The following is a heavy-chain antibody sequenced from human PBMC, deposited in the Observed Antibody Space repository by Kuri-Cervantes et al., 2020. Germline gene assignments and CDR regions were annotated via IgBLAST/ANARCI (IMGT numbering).Heavy chain of an antibody. CDR1: GYSFTGHY. CDR2: VDPNSGGT. V-gene: IGHV1-2*02. CDR3: ARTPSSGWYRDDAFDI. Sequence: ASVKVSCKASGYSFTGHYMHWVRQAPGHGLEWMGWVDPNSGGTNYAQKFQGRVTMTRNTSISTAYMELSSLRSEDTAVYYCARTPSSGWYRDDAFDIWGQGTMVTVSS. J-gene: IGHJ3*02. D-gene: IGHD6-19*01.